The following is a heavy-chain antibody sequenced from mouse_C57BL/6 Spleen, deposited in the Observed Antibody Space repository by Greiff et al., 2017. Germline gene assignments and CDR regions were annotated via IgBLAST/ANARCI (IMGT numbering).Heavy chain of an antibody. CDR3: ARSPPYYSKAFDY. D-gene: IGHD2-5*01. Sequence: QVQLQQPGAELVKPGASVKLSCKASGYTFTSYWMHWVKQRPGRGLEWIGRIDPNSGGTKYNEKFKSKATLTVDKPSSTAYMQLISLTSEDSAVYYCARSPPYYSKAFDYWGQGTTLTVSS. CDR1: GYTFTSYW. J-gene: IGHJ2*01. V-gene: IGHV1-72*01. CDR2: IDPNSGGT.